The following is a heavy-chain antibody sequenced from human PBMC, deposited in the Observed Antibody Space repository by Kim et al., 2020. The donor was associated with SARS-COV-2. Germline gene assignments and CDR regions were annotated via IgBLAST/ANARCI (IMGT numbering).Heavy chain of an antibody. Sequence: ASVKVSCRASGYTFSGYYIHWVRQAPGQGLEWMGRLRPNTGGTNYAQKFHGRVTMTRDTSLGTAYMELSGLRSDDTAVDYRARDPRQITLFEVDPLGIFNYYLDVWGQGTTVTVSS. CDR3: ARDPRQITLFEVDPLGIFNYYLDV. J-gene: IGHJ6*03. D-gene: IGHD3-3*01. V-gene: IGHV1-2*06. CDR2: LRPNTGGT. CDR1: GYTFSGYY.